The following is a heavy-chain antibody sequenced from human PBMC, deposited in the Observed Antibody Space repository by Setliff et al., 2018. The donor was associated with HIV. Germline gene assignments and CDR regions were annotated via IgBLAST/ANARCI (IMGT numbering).Heavy chain of an antibody. CDR1: GFTVSSTY. CDR2: VYSAGNT. D-gene: IGHD6-25*01. V-gene: IGHV3-53*05. Sequence: GGSLRLSCAASGFTVSSTYMSWVRQSPVRGLEWVSVVYSAGNTYYADSVKGRFTVSRDESENTMYLQMNSLRREDTALYYCARVLPYNSALDNWGQGTLVTVSS. J-gene: IGHJ4*02. CDR3: ARVLPYNSALDN.